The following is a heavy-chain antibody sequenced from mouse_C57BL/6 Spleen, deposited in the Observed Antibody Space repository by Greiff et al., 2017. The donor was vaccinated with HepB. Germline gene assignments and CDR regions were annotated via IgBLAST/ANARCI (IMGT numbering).Heavy chain of an antibody. J-gene: IGHJ3*01. D-gene: IGHD1-1*01. CDR2: FYPGSGSI. CDR1: GYTFTEYT. CDR3: ARHERAYYYGSSSWFAY. Sequence: VQVVESGAELVKPGASVKLSCKASGYTFTEYTIHWVKQRSGQGLEWIGWFYPGSGSIKYNEKFKDKATLTADKSSSTVYMELSRLTSEDSAVYFCARHERAYYYGSSSWFAYWGQGTLVTVSA. V-gene: IGHV1-62-2*01.